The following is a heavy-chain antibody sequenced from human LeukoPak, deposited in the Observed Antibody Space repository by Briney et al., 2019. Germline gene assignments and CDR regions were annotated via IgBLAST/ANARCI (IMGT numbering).Heavy chain of an antibody. V-gene: IGHV3-53*01. D-gene: IGHD6-13*01. Sequence: AGSLRLSCAASGFTVSSNYMSWVRQAPGEGVEGGSVIYSGGSTYYADSVKGRFTISRDNSKNTLYLQMNSLRAEDTAVYYCAREAGIAAAGKYYYGMDVWGKGTTVTVSS. CDR3: AREAGIAAAGKYYYGMDV. CDR1: GFTVSSNY. CDR2: IYSGGST. J-gene: IGHJ6*04.